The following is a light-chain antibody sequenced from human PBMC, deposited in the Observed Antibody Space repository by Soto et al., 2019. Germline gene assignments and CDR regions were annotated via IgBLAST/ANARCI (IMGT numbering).Light chain of an antibody. J-gene: IGLJ1*01. CDR3: SSYTSSSTRV. CDR2: EVR. Sequence: QSALTQPAAVSGPPGQSITISCTGTSSDVGRYNYVSWYQQHSGKAPKLVIYEVRNRPSGISNRFSGSKSGNTASLTISGLQAEDEADYYCSSYTSSSTRVFGTGTKVTVL. V-gene: IGLV2-14*01. CDR1: SSDVGRYNY.